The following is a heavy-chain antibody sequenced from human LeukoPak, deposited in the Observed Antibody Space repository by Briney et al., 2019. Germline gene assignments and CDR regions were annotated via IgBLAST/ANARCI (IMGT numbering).Heavy chain of an antibody. CDR3: ARLYYDSSGYYQICYFDY. CDR2: IYYSGST. Sequence: SETLSLTCTVSGGSISSSSYYWGWIRQPPGKGLEWIGRIYYSGSTYYNPSLKNRVTISVDTSKNQFSLNLSSVTAADTAVYYCARLYYDSSGYYQICYFDYWGQGTLVTVSS. J-gene: IGHJ4*02. V-gene: IGHV4-39*01. CDR1: GGSISSSSYY. D-gene: IGHD3-22*01.